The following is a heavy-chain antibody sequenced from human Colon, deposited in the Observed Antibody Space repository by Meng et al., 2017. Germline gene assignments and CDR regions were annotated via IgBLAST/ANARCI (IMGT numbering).Heavy chain of an antibody. CDR3: ARDRNGGDFDI. CDR1: GFTFSYYT. Sequence: GGSLRLSFVASGFTFSYYTMNWVRQAPGKGLEWVSAISGGSRYMYYGDSMKGRFTISRDDAKGSLFLQMRSLRVEDTGIYFCARDRNGGDFDIWGQGTVVTVSS. V-gene: IGHV3-21*06. CDR2: ISGGSRYM. D-gene: IGHD2-8*01. J-gene: IGHJ3*02.